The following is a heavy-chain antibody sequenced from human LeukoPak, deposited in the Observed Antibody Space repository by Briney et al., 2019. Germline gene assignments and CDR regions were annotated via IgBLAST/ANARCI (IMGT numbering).Heavy chain of an antibody. CDR1: GGSISRSSNY. V-gene: IGHV4-39*07. Sequence: SETLSLTCTVSGGSISRSSNYWGWIRQPLGKGLEWIGTVYYSGSATYNPSLRSRVTISINTSNNQFSLKVNSVTAADTAVYYCARDIYYDSSGYYFDYWGQGTLVTVSS. CDR2: VYYSGSA. D-gene: IGHD3-22*01. CDR3: ARDIYYDSSGYYFDY. J-gene: IGHJ4*02.